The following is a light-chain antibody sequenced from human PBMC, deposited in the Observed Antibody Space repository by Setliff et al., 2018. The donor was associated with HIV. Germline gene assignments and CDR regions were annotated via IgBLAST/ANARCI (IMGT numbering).Light chain of an antibody. J-gene: IGLJ1*01. CDR3: CSFANSYTSRYV. Sequence: QSALTQPRSVSGSPGQSVTISCTGTGSDVGGYNYVSWYQQHPGKAAKLIVSDVTKRPSGVPNRFSCSKSGNTASLTISGRQAEDEADYYGCSFANSYTSRYVFGTGTKVTVL. CDR1: GSDVGGYNY. CDR2: DVT. V-gene: IGLV2-11*02.